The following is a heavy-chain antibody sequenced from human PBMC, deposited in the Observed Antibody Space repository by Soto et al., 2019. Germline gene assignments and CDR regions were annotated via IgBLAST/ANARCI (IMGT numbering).Heavy chain of an antibody. CDR3: ARNWNGVDY. V-gene: IGHV3-74*01. CDR2: IKTDGSTT. Sequence: EVQLVESGGGLVQPGESLRLSCEASGFTFSNHWMHWVRQAPGKGPVWVARIKTDGSTTNYADYVKGRFTVSRDNAKNTLFLQMNSLRVEDTAVYYCARNWNGVDYWCQGTLVTVSS. CDR1: GFTFSNHW. D-gene: IGHD1-1*01. J-gene: IGHJ4*02.